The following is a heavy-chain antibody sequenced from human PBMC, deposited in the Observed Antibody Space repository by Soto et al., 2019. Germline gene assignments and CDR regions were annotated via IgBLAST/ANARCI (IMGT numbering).Heavy chain of an antibody. J-gene: IGHJ6*02. CDR2: NSDNRGFRESL. D-gene: IGHD1-1*01. V-gene: IGHV1-18*01. Sequence: QVQLVQSGGEVKKPGASVRVSCKASGYTFHMYGIGWARQAPGQGLEWMGWNSDNRGFRESLNYPEKIQGRVTMPANRSTNTDYMELSDRRYDATAVYYCARIAELPRDCLDVWGQGTTVTVSS. CDR3: ARIAELPRDCLDV. CDR1: GYTFHMYG.